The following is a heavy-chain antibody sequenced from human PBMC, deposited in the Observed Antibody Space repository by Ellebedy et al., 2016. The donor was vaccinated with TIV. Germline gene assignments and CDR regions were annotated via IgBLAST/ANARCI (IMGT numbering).Heavy chain of an antibody. CDR2: IGPSGESTSK. Sequence: PGGSLRLSCAASGFTFSNYAMNWVRQAPGKGLEWVSSIGPSGESTSKFYVDSVRGRFTVSRDNSKNTLYLQMDSLRVEDTAVYYCAKRVLERLYYFDSWGQGTLLTVSS. J-gene: IGHJ4*02. CDR3: AKRVLERLYYFDS. V-gene: IGHV3-23*01. D-gene: IGHD1-1*01. CDR1: GFTFSNYA.